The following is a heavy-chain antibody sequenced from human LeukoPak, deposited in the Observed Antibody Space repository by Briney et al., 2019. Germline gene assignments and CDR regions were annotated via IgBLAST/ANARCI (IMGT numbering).Heavy chain of an antibody. CDR3: ARDTRVRLGELSLDY. CDR1: GYTFTSYD. D-gene: IGHD3-16*02. V-gene: IGHV1-8*03. J-gene: IGHJ4*02. Sequence: ASVKVYCKASGYTFTSYDINWVRQATGQGLEWMGWMNPNSGNTGYAQKFQGRVTITRNTSISTAYTELSSLRSEDTAVYYCARDTRVRLGELSLDYWGQGTLVTVSS. CDR2: MNPNSGNT.